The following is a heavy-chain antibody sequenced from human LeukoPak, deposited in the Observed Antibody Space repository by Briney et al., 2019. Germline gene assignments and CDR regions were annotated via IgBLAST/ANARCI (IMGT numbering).Heavy chain of an antibody. J-gene: IGHJ4*02. CDR1: GFIFSDYY. CDR3: ARGELLYDY. Sequence: LRLSCAASGFIFSDYYMSWIRQPPGKGLEWIGYIHNSGSTFYNPSLKSRVTISIDTSKNQFSLKLNSVTAADTAVYYCARGELLYDYWGQGTLVTVSS. CDR2: IHNSGST. D-gene: IGHD2-15*01. V-gene: IGHV4-30-4*08.